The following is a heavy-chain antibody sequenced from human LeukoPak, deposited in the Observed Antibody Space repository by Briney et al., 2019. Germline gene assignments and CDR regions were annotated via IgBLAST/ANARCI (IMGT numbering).Heavy chain of an antibody. V-gene: IGHV3-48*04. CDR2: ISWNSGSI. J-gene: IGHJ2*01. CDR1: GFTFSSYW. Sequence: PGGSLRLSCAASGFTFSSYWMSWVRQAPGKGLEWVSGISWNSGSIGYADSVKGRFTVSRDNAKNSLYLQMNSLRAEDTAVYYCARGGTVLRFLEWLLGSWYFDLWGRGTLVTVSS. D-gene: IGHD3-3*01. CDR3: ARGGTVLRFLEWLLGSWYFDL.